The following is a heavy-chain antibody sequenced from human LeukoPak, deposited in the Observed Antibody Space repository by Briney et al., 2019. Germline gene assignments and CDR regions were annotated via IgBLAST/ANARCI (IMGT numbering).Heavy chain of an antibody. V-gene: IGHV4-34*01. CDR1: GGSFSGYY. CDR2: IDQSGST. J-gene: IGHJ4*02. CDR3: ARRAYSAAYWKHFDY. D-gene: IGHD1-1*01. Sequence: SETLSLTCAVYGGSFSGYYWSWIRQSPGKGLEWIGEIDQSGSTNYKLSLKSRVTISVDTSKNQFSLKLNSVTAADTAVYFCARRAYSAAYWKHFDYWGQGTLVTVSS.